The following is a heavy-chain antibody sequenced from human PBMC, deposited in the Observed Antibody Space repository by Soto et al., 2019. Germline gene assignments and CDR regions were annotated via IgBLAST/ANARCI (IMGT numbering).Heavy chain of an antibody. CDR2: INTDGSST. CDR3: TRGQLWSYYFDY. V-gene: IGHV3-74*01. CDR1: GFTFSNHW. Sequence: EVQLVESGGGLVQPGGSLRLSCAASGFTFSNHWMHWVRQAPGKGLVWVSRINTDGSSTNYADSVKGRFTISRDNAKKTVYLQMNSLRAEDTAVYYCTRGQLWSYYFDYWGQGTLVTVSS. J-gene: IGHJ4*02. D-gene: IGHD5-18*01.